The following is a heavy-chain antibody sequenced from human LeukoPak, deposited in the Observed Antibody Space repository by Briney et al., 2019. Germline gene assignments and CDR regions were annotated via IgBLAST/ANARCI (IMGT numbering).Heavy chain of an antibody. CDR3: ARRGNYYDSIGSIDY. D-gene: IGHD3-22*01. CDR1: GGSISSYSYY. Sequence: SETLSLTCTVSGGSISSYSYYWGWIRQPPGKGLEWIVSMSYSGHTYYNPSLKSRVTISVDTSKNQFSLKLSSVTAADTAVYYCARRGNYYDSIGSIDYWGQGTLVTVSS. V-gene: IGHV4-39*01. CDR2: MSYSGHT. J-gene: IGHJ4*02.